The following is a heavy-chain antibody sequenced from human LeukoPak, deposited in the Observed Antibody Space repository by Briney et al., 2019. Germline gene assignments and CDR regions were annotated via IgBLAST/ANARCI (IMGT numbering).Heavy chain of an antibody. J-gene: IGHJ3*02. D-gene: IGHD7-27*01. CDR1: GLTFSIYA. Sequence: GGSLRLSCAASGLTFSIYAMHWVRQAPGKGLEWVAFISYDGTNKYCADSVKGRFTISRDNSKNTLYLQMNSLRAEDTALYYCAREILTGYAFDIWGQGTMVTVSS. V-gene: IGHV3-30-3*01. CDR2: ISYDGTNK. CDR3: AREILTGYAFDI.